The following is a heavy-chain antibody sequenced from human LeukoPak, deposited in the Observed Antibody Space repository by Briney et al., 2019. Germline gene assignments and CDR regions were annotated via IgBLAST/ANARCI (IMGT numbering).Heavy chain of an antibody. CDR2: ISAYNGNT. CDR1: GYTFTSYG. CDR3: ARVLEGILIGYRNFDY. Sequence: GASVKVSCKASGYTFTSYGISWVRQAPGQGLEWMGWISAYNGNTNYAQKLQGRVTMTTDTSTSTAYMELRSLRSDDTAVYYCARVLEGILIGYRNFDYWGQGTLVTVSS. D-gene: IGHD3-9*01. J-gene: IGHJ4*02. V-gene: IGHV1-18*04.